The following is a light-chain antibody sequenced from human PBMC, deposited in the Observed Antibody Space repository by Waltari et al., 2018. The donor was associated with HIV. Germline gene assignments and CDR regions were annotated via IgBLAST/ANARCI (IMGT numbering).Light chain of an antibody. Sequence: SYELTQPPPMSVSPGQTASITGSGTQLGNKYVCWYQQKPGQSPVLVIYQNKKRPSGIPERFSGSNSGNTGTLTISGTQAVDEADYYCQAWDSSTRGLFGGGTKLTVL. V-gene: IGLV3-1*01. CDR1: QLGNKY. CDR3: QAWDSSTRGL. CDR2: QNK. J-gene: IGLJ2*01.